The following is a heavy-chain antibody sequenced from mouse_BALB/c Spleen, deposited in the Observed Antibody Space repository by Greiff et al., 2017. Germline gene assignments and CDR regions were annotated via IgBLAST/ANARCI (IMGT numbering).Heavy chain of an antibody. Sequence: EVKLVESGGGLVQPEGSRKLSCAASGFTFSSFGMHWVRQAPEKGLEWVAYISSGSSTIYYADTVKGRFTISRDNPKNTLFLQMTSLRSEDTAMYYCARDGNYEFDYWGQGTTLTVSS. CDR1: GFTFSSFG. CDR3: ARDGNYEFDY. CDR2: ISSGSSTI. V-gene: IGHV5-17*02. D-gene: IGHD2-1*01. J-gene: IGHJ2*01.